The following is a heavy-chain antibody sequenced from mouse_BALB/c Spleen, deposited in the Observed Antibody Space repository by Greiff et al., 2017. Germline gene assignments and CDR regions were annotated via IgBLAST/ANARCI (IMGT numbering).Heavy chain of an antibody. J-gene: IGHJ4*01. CDR3: ARHEDLDGYYLYAMDY. V-gene: IGHV1-62-2*01. CDR2: FYPGSGSI. CDR1: GYTFTEYI. Sequence: QVHVKQSGAELVKPGASVKLSCKASGYTFTEYIIHWVKQRSGQGLEWIGWFYPGSGSIKYNEKFKDKATLTADKSSSTVYMELSRLTSEDSAVYFYARHEDLDGYYLYAMDYWGQGTSVTVSS. D-gene: IGHD2-3*01.